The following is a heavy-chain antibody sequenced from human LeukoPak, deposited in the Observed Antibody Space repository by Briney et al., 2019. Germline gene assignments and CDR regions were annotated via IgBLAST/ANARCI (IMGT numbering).Heavy chain of an antibody. D-gene: IGHD4-17*01. CDR2: IRGGGGSA. Sequence: GGSLRLSCTASGFTFSAYAMMWVRQAPGKGPEWVSAIRGGGGSAFYADSVKGRFTISRDNSKYTLFLQMNSLRAEDTAVYYCARDPNGDYIGAFDKRGPGTMVTVSS. V-gene: IGHV3-23*01. J-gene: IGHJ3*02. CDR1: GFTFSAYA. CDR3: ARDPNGDYIGAFDK.